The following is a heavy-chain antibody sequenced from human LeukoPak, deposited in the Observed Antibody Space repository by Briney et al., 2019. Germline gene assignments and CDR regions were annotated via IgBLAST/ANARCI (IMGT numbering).Heavy chain of an antibody. V-gene: IGHV3-74*01. CDR2: IKSDGST. Sequence: GGSLRLSCAASGFTFSSYWMHWVRQAPGKGLVWVSRIKSDGSTRYADSVKGRFTVSRGNAKNTVSLQMNSLRAEDTGVYYCARAPSEIGGYYPEYFRHWGQGTLVIVSS. D-gene: IGHD3-22*01. J-gene: IGHJ1*01. CDR3: ARAPSEIGGYYPEYFRH. CDR1: GFTFSSYW.